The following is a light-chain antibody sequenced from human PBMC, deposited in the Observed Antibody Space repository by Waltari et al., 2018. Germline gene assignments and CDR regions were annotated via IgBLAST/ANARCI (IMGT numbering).Light chain of an antibody. J-gene: IGKJ4*01. Sequence: EIVMTQSPAALSVSPGEKATLSCSASQPISSNLSWYQHKPGQAPRLLISGASTRASGTPARFSGSGSGTQFTLTINSLQSEFFAFYYCQQYNIRLTFGGGTKVDIK. CDR3: QQYNIRLT. CDR2: GAS. V-gene: IGKV3-15*01. CDR1: QPISSN.